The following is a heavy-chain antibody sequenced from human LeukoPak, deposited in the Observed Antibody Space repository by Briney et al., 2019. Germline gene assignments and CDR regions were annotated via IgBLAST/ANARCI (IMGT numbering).Heavy chain of an antibody. CDR3: ATSRGYCSSTSCRDDYYFDY. J-gene: IGHJ4*02. V-gene: IGHV1-2*02. Sequence: GASVKVSCKASGYTSTSYDINWVRQAPGQGLEWMGWINPNSGGTNYAQKFQGRVTMTRDTSISTAYMELSRLRSDDTAVYYCATSRGYCSSTSCRDDYYFDYWGQGTLVTVSS. D-gene: IGHD2-2*01. CDR2: INPNSGGT. CDR1: GYTSTSYD.